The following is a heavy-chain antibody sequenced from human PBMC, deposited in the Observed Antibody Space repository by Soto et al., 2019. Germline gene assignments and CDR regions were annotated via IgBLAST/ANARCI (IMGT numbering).Heavy chain of an antibody. J-gene: IGHJ1*01. V-gene: IGHV3-30*18. Sequence: PGGSLRLSCAASGFTFSSYGMHWVRQAPGKGLEWVAVISYDGSNKYYADSVKGRFTISRDNSKNTLYLQMNSLRAEDTAVYYCAKDSMVGAPEYFQHWGQGTLVTVSS. CDR2: ISYDGSNK. CDR1: GFTFSSYG. D-gene: IGHD1-26*01. CDR3: AKDSMVGAPEYFQH.